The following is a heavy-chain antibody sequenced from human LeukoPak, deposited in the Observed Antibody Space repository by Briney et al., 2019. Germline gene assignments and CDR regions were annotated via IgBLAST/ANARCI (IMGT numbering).Heavy chain of an antibody. J-gene: IGHJ6*02. CDR3: ARHNDYASLIDV. CDR1: GVSVTTSGYY. D-gene: IGHD4-17*01. CDR2: LCYRGIP. V-gene: IGHV4-39*01. Sequence: SETLSLTCTVFGVSVTTSGYYGAWIRQPPGRGLEGCGSLCYRGIPSYNPSPRAPVTISDDTAENQFSLKLTSVTAAGTAVYYCARHNDYASLIDVWGQGTTVTVSS.